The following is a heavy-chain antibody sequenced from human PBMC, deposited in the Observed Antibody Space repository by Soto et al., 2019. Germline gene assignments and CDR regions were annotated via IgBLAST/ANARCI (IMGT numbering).Heavy chain of an antibody. Sequence: QVQLQESGPGLVKPSQTLSLTCTVSGGSISSGDYYWSWIRQPPGKGLEWIGYIYYSGSTYYNPSLKSRVTISVDTSKNQFSLQLSSVTAADSAVYYCARDLGIAVTGRRAFDVWGQGTMVTVSS. D-gene: IGHD6-19*01. V-gene: IGHV4-30-4*01. CDR1: GGSISSGDYY. CDR3: ARDLGIAVTGRRAFDV. CDR2: IYYSGST. J-gene: IGHJ3*01.